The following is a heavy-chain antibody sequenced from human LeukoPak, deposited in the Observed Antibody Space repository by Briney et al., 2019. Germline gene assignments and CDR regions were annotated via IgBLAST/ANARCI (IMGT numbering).Heavy chain of an antibody. CDR1: GYTFTIYY. CDR3: ARDNSVEDTAWWFDP. D-gene: IGHD4-23*01. J-gene: IGHJ5*02. CDR2: INPSGGST. V-gene: IGHV1-46*01. Sequence: GASVKVSFTASGYTFTIYYMHWVRQAPGQGLEWMGVINPSGGSTSYAQKFQGRVTMTRDMSTSTDYMELSSLRSEDTAVYYCARDNSVEDTAWWFDPWGQGTLVTVSS.